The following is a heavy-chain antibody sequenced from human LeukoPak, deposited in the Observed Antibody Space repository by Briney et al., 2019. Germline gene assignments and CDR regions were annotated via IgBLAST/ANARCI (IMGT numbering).Heavy chain of an antibody. D-gene: IGHD5-24*01. CDR1: GYTLTELS. V-gene: IGHV1-24*01. J-gene: IGHJ4*02. CDR3: ARDPAVEMATISLV. Sequence: ASVKVSCKVSGYTLTELSMHWVRQAPGKGLEWMGGFNPEDGETIYAQKFQGRVTMTEDTSTDTAYMELSSLRSEDTAVYYCARDPAVEMATISLVWGQGTLVTVSS. CDR2: FNPEDGET.